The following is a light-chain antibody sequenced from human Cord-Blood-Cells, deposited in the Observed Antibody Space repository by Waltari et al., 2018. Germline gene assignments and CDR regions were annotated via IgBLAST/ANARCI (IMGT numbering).Light chain of an antibody. CDR2: DAS. V-gene: IGKV3-11*01. Sequence: EIVLPQSPATLSLSPGERATLPCRASQSVSSYLAWYQQKPGQAPRLLIYDASSSATGIPARFSGSGYETDFTLTISSLEPEDFAVYYCQQRSNWPTFGGGTKVEIK. J-gene: IGKJ4*01. CDR1: QSVSSY. CDR3: QQRSNWPT.